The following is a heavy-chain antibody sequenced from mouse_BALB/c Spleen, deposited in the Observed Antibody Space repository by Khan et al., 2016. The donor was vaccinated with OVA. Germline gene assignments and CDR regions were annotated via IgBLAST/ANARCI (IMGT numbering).Heavy chain of an antibody. Sequence: QVQLQQSGAELAKPGASVKMSCKASGYTFSNYWIHWVKQRPGQGLEWIGYINPSSGHTYYNQTFIDKATLTTDKSSSTAYMQLSSLTSEDSAVYYCARDRIDYWGQGTTLTVSS. CDR3: ARDRIDY. J-gene: IGHJ2*01. CDR1: GYTFSNYW. V-gene: IGHV1-7*01. CDR2: INPSSGHT.